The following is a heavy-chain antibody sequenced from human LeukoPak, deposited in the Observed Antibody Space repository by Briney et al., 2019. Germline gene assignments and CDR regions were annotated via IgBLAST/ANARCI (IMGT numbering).Heavy chain of an antibody. D-gene: IGHD3-22*01. CDR2: MNPNSGNT. J-gene: IGHJ4*02. CDR3: ARVGYYYDSSGYRGTVIDY. CDR1: GYTFTSYD. V-gene: IGHV1-8*01. Sequence: GASVKVSCKASGYTFTSYDINWVRPATGQGLEWMGWMNPNSGNTGYAQKFQGRVTMTRNTSISTAYMELSSLRSEDTAVYYCARVGYYYDSSGYRGTVIDYWGQGTLVTVSS.